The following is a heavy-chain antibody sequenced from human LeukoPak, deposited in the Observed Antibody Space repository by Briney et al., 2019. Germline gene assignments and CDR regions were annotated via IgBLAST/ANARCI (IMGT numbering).Heavy chain of an antibody. CDR3: ARLLRWSEDGFDI. Sequence: SETLSLTCTVSGGSISNYFWSWIRQSPGKGLEGIGYIHDTGRTKYNPSLESRVTISIDTSNQFSLTLRSVTAADTAVYYCARLLRWSEDGFDIWGQGTMVAISS. J-gene: IGHJ3*02. D-gene: IGHD2-15*01. V-gene: IGHV4-59*08. CDR1: GGSISNYF. CDR2: IHDTGRT.